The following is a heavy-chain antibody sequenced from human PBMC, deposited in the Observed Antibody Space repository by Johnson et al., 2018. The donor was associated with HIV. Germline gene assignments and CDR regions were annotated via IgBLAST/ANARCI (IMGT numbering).Heavy chain of an antibody. CDR2: IYSGGST. CDR1: GFTFSSYA. J-gene: IGHJ3*02. CDR3: ARDGRYLGTRVSFDI. Sequence: QVQLVESGGGLVKPGGSLRLSCAASGFTFSSYAMHWVRQAPGKGLEWVSLIYSGGSTYYADSVKGRFTITRDNSKNTLYLQMNSLRAEDTAVYYCARDGRYLGTRVSFDIWGKGTMFTVSS. V-gene: IGHV3-NL1*01. D-gene: IGHD1-1*01.